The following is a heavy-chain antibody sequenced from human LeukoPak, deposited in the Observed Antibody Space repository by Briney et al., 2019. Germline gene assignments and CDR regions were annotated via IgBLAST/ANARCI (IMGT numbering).Heavy chain of an antibody. V-gene: IGHV4-4*07. CDR2: IYTSEST. CDR3: ARGLGFGDENPPYFDY. Sequence: ASGTLSLTCTVSGGSISSYHWSWIRQPAGKGLEWIGRIYTSESTNYNPSLKSRVTISVDTSRNQFSLKLSSVTAADTAVYYCARGLGFGDENPPYFDYWGQGILVTVSS. J-gene: IGHJ4*02. D-gene: IGHD3-10*01. CDR1: GGSISSYH.